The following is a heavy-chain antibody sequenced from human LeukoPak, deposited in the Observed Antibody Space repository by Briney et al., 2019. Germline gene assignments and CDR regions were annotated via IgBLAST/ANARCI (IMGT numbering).Heavy chain of an antibody. Sequence: SETLSLTCAVYGGSFSGYYWSWIRQPPGKGLEWIGEINHSGSTNYNPSLKSRVTISVDTSKNQFSLKLSSVTAADTAVYYCARASSSGSLSFDYWGQGTLVTVSS. CDR1: GGSFSGYY. V-gene: IGHV4-34*01. D-gene: IGHD6-19*01. J-gene: IGHJ4*02. CDR3: ARASSSGSLSFDY. CDR2: INHSGST.